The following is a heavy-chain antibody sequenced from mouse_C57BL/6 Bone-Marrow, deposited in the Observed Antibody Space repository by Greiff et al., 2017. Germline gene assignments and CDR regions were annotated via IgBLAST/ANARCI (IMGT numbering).Heavy chain of an antibody. CDR3: ARCDYRYFDV. V-gene: IGHV1-18*01. CDR2: ITPNNGGT. J-gene: IGHJ1*03. CDR1: GYTFTDYN. D-gene: IGHD2-4*01. Sequence: EVQLQQSGPELVKPGASVTIPCKASGYTFTDYNMDWVKQSHGTSLEWIGDITPNNGGTIYNQKCKGKATLTVDKSSSTAYMELRSLTSEDTAVYYSARCDYRYFDVWGTGTTVTVSS.